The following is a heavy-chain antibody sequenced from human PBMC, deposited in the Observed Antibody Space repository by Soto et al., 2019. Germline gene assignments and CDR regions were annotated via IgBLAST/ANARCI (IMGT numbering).Heavy chain of an antibody. V-gene: IGHV1-69*01. J-gene: IGHJ6*02. CDR1: GGTFSSYA. D-gene: IGHD3-10*01. Sequence: QVQLVQSGAEVKKPGSSVQVSCKASGGTFSSYAISWVRQAPGQGLEWMGGIIPIFGTANYAQKFQGRVTITADESTSTAYMELSSLRSEDTAVYYCARATGSGYYYGMDVWGQGTTVTVSS. CDR2: IIPIFGTA. CDR3: ARATGSGYYYGMDV.